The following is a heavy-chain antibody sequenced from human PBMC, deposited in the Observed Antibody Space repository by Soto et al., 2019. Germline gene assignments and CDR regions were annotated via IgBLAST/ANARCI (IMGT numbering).Heavy chain of an antibody. Sequence: GSLRLSCEASGFTFSDYYMTWVRQAPGKGLEWIAYSSSTGAVIYYADSVQGRFTISRDNPKNSLHLQMDSLRPEDTAVYYCARIGEFYGTGSYGNSDVFDIWGQGTLVTVS. V-gene: IGHV3-11*01. CDR3: ARIGEFYGTGSYGNSDVFDI. D-gene: IGHD3-10*01. CDR1: GFTFSDYY. CDR2: SSSTGAVI. J-gene: IGHJ3*02.